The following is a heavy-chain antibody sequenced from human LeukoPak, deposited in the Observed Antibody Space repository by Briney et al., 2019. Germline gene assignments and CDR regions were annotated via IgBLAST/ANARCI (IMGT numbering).Heavy chain of an antibody. J-gene: IGHJ4*02. CDR1: GYTFTNYY. D-gene: IGHD3-22*01. CDR3: AREGSYDSKHAWNDY. V-gene: IGHV1-46*01. CDR2: ITPSGGST. Sequence: ASVKISCKASGYTFTNYYMHRVRQAPGQGLEWLGLITPSGGSTWYAQKFQGRVTMTTDTSTSTAYMELRSLRSDDTAVYYCAREGSYDSKHAWNDYWGQGTLVTVSS.